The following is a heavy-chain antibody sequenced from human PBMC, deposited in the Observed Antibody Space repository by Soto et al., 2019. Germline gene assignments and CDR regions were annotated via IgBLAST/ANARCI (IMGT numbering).Heavy chain of an antibody. Sequence: PSETLSLTCTVSGVTVSSDAYYWSWIRQHPGKGLECIGDIYHTGSTYYSPSLKSRVVISLATSNNQFSLTPTSVTAAYTAVYYCARCRFSGNKGSKFDYWGRGTLVTVSS. J-gene: IGHJ4*01. CDR1: GVTVSSDAYY. CDR2: IYHTGST. V-gene: IGHV4-31*03. D-gene: IGHD6-25*01. CDR3: ARCRFSGNKGSKFDY.